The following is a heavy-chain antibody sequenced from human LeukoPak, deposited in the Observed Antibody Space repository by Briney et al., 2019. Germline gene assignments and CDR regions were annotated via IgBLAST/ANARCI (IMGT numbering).Heavy chain of an antibody. V-gene: IGHV4-4*07. Sequence: SETLSLTCTVSGGSISNYYLSWIRQPAGKGLEWIGRIYSRVTTYNPSLKSRVTMSADTSRNHVSLALNSVTAADTAVYYCARDSGTTGEVKFDPWGQGTLVTVSS. CDR1: GGSISNYY. D-gene: IGHD3-10*01. J-gene: IGHJ5*02. CDR2: IYSRVT. CDR3: ARDSGTTGEVKFDP.